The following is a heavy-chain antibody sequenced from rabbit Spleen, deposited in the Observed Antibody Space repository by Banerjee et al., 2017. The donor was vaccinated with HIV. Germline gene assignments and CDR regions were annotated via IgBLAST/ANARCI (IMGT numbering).Heavy chain of an antibody. CDR2: IYAGSSGST. D-gene: IGHD7-1*01. J-gene: IGHJ6*01. CDR1: GFSFSGYYY. CDR3: AKSGSTATDFWTKYGLDL. V-gene: IGHV1S45*01. Sequence: QEQLKETGGGLVQPGGSLTLSCKASGFSFSGYYYITWVRRAPGKGLEWIGCIYAGSSGSTYYASWAKGRFTISKTSSTTVTLQMTSLTAADTATYFCAKSGSTATDFWTKYGLDLWGPGTLVTVS.